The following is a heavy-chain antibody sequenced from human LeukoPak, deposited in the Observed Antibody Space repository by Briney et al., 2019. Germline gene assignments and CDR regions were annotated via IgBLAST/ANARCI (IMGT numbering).Heavy chain of an antibody. D-gene: IGHD5-24*01. J-gene: IGHJ4*02. CDR1: GGSFSGYQ. V-gene: IGHV4-34*01. Sequence: SETLSLTCAVYGGSFSGYQWSWLRQPPGRGLEWIGQIYHSGATTYNPSLKNRGTISVDTSKNQFSLKVPSVTAADTAFYFCASRRGDYNYYFNFWGQGTLVTVSS. CDR3: ASRRGDYNYYFNF. CDR2: IYHSGAT.